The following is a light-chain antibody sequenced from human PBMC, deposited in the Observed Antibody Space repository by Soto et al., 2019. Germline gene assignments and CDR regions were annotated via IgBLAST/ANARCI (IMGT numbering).Light chain of an antibody. CDR2: KAS. CDR3: QHYNSYSEA. CDR1: QSISNF. V-gene: IGKV1-5*03. J-gene: IGKJ1*01. Sequence: IQMTQSPSTLSASAGDRVTIFCRASQSISNFLHWYQHKPGKDPKLLIYKASTLKSGVPSRFSGSGSGTEFNLTISSLQTDDFATYYCQHYNSYSEAFGQGTKVDIK.